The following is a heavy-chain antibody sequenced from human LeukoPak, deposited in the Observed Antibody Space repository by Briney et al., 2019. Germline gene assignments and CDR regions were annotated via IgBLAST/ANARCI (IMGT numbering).Heavy chain of an antibody. CDR1: GGSISSSSYY. CDR2: IYYSGST. CDR3: ARASGNWNDGIDY. Sequence: SETLSLTCTVSGGSISSSSYYWGWIRQPPGKGREWIGSIYYSGSTYYNPSLKSRVTISVDTSKNQFSLKLRSVTAADTAVYYCARASGNWNDGIDYWGQGTLVTVSS. J-gene: IGHJ4*02. D-gene: IGHD1-1*01. V-gene: IGHV4-39*07.